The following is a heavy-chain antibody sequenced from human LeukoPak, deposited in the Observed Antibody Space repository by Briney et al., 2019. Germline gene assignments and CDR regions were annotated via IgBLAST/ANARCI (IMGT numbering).Heavy chain of an antibody. CDR2: INHSGST. CDR3: ARVMKGYDYVWGSYRPNDYYFDY. J-gene: IGHJ4*02. CDR1: GGSISSYY. D-gene: IGHD3-16*02. Sequence: PSETLSLTCTVSGGSISSYYWSWIRQPPGKGLEWIGEINHSGSTNYNPSLKSRVTISVDTSKNQFSLKLSSVTAADTAVYYCARVMKGYDYVWGSYRPNDYYFDYWGQGTLVTVSS. V-gene: IGHV4-34*01.